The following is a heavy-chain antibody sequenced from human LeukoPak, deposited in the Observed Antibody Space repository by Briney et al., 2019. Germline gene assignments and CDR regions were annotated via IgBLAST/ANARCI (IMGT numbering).Heavy chain of an antibody. CDR1: GGSISSGGYY. J-gene: IGHJ5*02. Sequence: SETLSLTCTVSGGSISSGGYYWSWIRQHPGKGLEWIGYIYYSGSTYYNPSLKSRVTISVDTSKNQFSLKLSSVTAADTAVYYCARAPHIVVVPAATNWFAPWGKEPLVTVSS. CDR3: ARAPHIVVVPAATNWFAP. V-gene: IGHV4-31*03. D-gene: IGHD2-2*01. CDR2: IYYSGST.